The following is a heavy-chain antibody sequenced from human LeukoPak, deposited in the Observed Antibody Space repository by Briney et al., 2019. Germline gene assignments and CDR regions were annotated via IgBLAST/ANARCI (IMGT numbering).Heavy chain of an antibody. CDR3: ARDPRFYDGSGSYYFDY. Sequence: SETLSLTCTVPGGSISSGDYYWSWIRQPPGKGLEWIGYIYYSGSTYYNPSLKSRVTISVDTSKNQFSLKLSSVTAADTAVYYCARDPRFYDGSGSYYFDYWGQGTLVTVSS. J-gene: IGHJ4*02. CDR2: IYYSGST. D-gene: IGHD3-22*01. V-gene: IGHV4-30-4*01. CDR1: GGSISSGDYY.